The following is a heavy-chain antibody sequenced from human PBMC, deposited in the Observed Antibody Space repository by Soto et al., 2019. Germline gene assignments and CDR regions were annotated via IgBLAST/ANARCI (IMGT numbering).Heavy chain of an antibody. D-gene: IGHD3-16*01. CDR2: IIPIFGTP. J-gene: IGHJ3*02. V-gene: IGHV1-69*18. CDR1: GGNFNTYP. Sequence: QVQLEQSGAEVKRPGSSVKVSCKTSGGNFNTYPISWVRQAPGHRLEWMGKIIPIFGTPDYAQKLQGRVTINADEATTTVYRELRSLKSDDSAVYYCARDSRLWGSTGWKRENLFDIWGQGTMVTVSS. CDR3: ARDSRLWGSTGWKRENLFDI.